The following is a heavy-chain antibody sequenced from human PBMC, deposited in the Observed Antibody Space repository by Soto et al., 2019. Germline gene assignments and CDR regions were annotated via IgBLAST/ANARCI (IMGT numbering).Heavy chain of an antibody. J-gene: IGHJ4*02. V-gene: IGHV1-69*13. CDR1: GGTFSSYA. Sequence: SVKVSCKASGGTFSSYAISWVRQAPGQGLEWMGGIIPIFGTANYAQKFQGRVTITADESTSTAYMELSSLRSEDTAVYYCARESPRGYSGYDLAYWGQGTLVTVSS. D-gene: IGHD5-12*01. CDR3: ARESPRGYSGYDLAY. CDR2: IIPIFGTA.